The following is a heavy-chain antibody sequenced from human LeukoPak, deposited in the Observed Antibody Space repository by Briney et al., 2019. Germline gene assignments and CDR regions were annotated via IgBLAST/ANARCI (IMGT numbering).Heavy chain of an antibody. CDR1: GFDFHDYM. J-gene: IGHJ3*02. CDR3: AKIHQNRVVVGAKGAFDI. V-gene: IGHV3-9*01. Sequence: PGGSLRLSCAASGFDFHDYMMHWVRQPPGKGLEWVSEISWNGDTIGYADSVKGRFTISRDTSKDTVYLQMDSLRAEDTAIYYCAKIHQNRVVVGAKGAFDIWGQGTVVTVSS. CDR2: ISWNGDTI. D-gene: IGHD2-15*01.